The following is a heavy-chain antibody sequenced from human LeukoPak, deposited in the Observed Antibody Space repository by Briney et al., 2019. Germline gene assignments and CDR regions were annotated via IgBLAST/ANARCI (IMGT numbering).Heavy chain of an antibody. J-gene: IGHJ3*02. CDR3: ARDWGATGAFDI. CDR1: GYSISSGYY. Sequence: SETLSLTCTVSGYSISSGYYWGWIRQPPGKGLEWIGSIYHSGSTYYNPSLKSRVTISVDTSKNQFSLKLSSVTAADTAVYYCARDWGATGAFDIWGQGTMVTVSS. V-gene: IGHV4-38-2*02. CDR2: IYHSGST. D-gene: IGHD7-27*01.